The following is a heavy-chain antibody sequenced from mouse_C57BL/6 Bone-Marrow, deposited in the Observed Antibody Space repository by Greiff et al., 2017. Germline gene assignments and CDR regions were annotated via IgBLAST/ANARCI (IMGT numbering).Heavy chain of an antibody. V-gene: IGHV1-59*01. Sequence: QVQLQQPGAELVRPGTSVKLSCKASGYTFTSYWMHWVKQRPGQGLEWIGVIDPSASYTNYNQKVKGKATLTVDTSTSTASMQLSSLTSDDAAVYYCGRSITDWFAYWGQGTLVTVSA. CDR1: GYTFTSYW. CDR2: IDPSASYT. CDR3: GRSITDWFAY. J-gene: IGHJ3*01. D-gene: IGHD1-1*01.